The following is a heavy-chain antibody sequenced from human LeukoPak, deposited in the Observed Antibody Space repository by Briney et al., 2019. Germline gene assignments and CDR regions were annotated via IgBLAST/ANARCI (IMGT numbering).Heavy chain of an antibody. CDR3: ARHRSSWLIDY. D-gene: IGHD6-6*01. V-gene: IGHV3-23*01. CDR2: ISDSGGNT. CDR1: GFTFNTYA. J-gene: IGHJ4*02. Sequence: GGSLRLFCAASGFTFNTYAMRWVRQAPWERLQWVSGISDSGGNTYYADSVRGRFTISRDNSKNTLYLQMNSLRAEDTAVYYCARHRSSWLIDYWGQGTLVTVSS.